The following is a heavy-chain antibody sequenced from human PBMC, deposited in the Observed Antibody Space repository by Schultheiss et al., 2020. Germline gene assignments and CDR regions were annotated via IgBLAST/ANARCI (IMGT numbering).Heavy chain of an antibody. CDR3: TRVISGSYGIGHY. J-gene: IGHJ4*02. Sequence: GGSLRLSCAASGISFSTHGMHWVRQAPGKGLEWVAVIWYDGSNEDYADSVKGRFTISRDNSKNTLYLQMNGLRAEDTAMYYCTRVISGSYGIGHYWGQGTLVTVSS. D-gene: IGHD1-26*01. V-gene: IGHV3-33*01. CDR2: IWYDGSNE. CDR1: GISFSTHG.